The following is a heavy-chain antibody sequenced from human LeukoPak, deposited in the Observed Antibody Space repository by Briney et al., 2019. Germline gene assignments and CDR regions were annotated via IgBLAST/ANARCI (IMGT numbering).Heavy chain of an antibody. J-gene: IGHJ4*02. Sequence: GGSLRLSCAASEFTFTNYAMHWVRQAPGRGLEWVAVISYDGSNKYYADSVKGRFTISRDNSKNTLYLQMNSLRAEDTAVYYCARDREYYNLLTGYKVSHYFDYWGQGTLVTVSS. CDR1: EFTFTNYA. V-gene: IGHV3-30*04. CDR2: ISYDGSNK. CDR3: ARDREYYNLLTGYKVSHYFDY. D-gene: IGHD3-9*01.